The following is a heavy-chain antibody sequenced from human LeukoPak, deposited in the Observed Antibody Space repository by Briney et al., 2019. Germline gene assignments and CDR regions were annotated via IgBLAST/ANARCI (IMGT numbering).Heavy chain of an antibody. Sequence: ASVKVSCKASGYTFTNYYMHWVRQAPGQGLEWMGIINPSGGSTSYAQKFQGRVTMTRDTSTSTVSMELSSLRSEDTAVYCCAKSEVGAISWVHWGQGTLVIVSS. CDR2: INPSGGST. V-gene: IGHV1-46*01. CDR1: GYTFTNYY. CDR3: AKSEVGAISWVH. J-gene: IGHJ4*02. D-gene: IGHD1-26*01.